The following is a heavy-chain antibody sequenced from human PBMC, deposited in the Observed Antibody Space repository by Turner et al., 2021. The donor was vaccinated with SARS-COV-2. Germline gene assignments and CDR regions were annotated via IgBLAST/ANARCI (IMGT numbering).Heavy chain of an antibody. Sequence: QLQLVESGGGVVQPGGSLGLSCAASGFIFTNHDLHWVRQAPGKGLEWVAAILRDGSDQYYADSVKGRFTISRDTSKKTVILQMNALRAEDTATYFCAKDLTVPGAPSSYWYFDFWGRGALVTVSS. CDR1: GFIFTNHD. V-gene: IGHV3-30*02. J-gene: IGHJ2*01. CDR2: ILRDGSDQ. D-gene: IGHD3-9*01. CDR3: AKDLTVPGAPSSYWYFDF.